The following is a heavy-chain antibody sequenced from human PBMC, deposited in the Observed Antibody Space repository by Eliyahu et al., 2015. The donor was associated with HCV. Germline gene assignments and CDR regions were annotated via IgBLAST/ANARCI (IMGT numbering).Heavy chain of an antibody. CDR2: IKKDGSET. CDR1: GFTFSNYW. CDR3: AKGPDFGARADFFDN. V-gene: IGHV3-7*01. Sequence: EVKVVESGGDLVQPGGSLRLSCAASGFTFSNYWMGWVRQAPGKGLEWVANIKKDGSETYYADSMKGRFTISRDNAKNSLYLQMSSLRVEDTALYYCAKGPDFGARADFFDNWGQGILVTVSS. D-gene: IGHD4-17*01. J-gene: IGHJ4*02.